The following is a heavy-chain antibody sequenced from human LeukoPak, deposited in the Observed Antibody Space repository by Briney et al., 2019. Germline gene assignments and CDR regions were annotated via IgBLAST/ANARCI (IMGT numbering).Heavy chain of an antibody. CDR1: GGSISSYY. CDR3: ARRSVTRWYYSD. Sequence: SETLSLTCSVSGGSISSYYWSWIRQPPGKVLEWIGYISPTGGTNYNPSLTGRVTVSVDTSKNLFSLILDPVTAADTAVYFCARRSVTRWYYSDWGQGTLVTVSS. V-gene: IGHV4-4*09. CDR2: ISPTGGT. J-gene: IGHJ4*02. D-gene: IGHD3-10*01.